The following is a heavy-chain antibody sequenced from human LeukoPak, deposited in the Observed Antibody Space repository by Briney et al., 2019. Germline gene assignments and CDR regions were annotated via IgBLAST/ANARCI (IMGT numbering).Heavy chain of an antibody. Sequence: GGSLRLSCAASGFTFSDYYMSWIRQAPGKGLEWVSYISSSGSTIYYADSVKGRFTISRDNAKNSLCLQMNSLRAEDTAVYYCARDSHYALIRSYFDYWGQGTLVTVSS. J-gene: IGHJ4*02. D-gene: IGHD2-2*01. CDR3: ARDSHYALIRSYFDY. CDR2: ISSSGSTI. V-gene: IGHV3-11*04. CDR1: GFTFSDYY.